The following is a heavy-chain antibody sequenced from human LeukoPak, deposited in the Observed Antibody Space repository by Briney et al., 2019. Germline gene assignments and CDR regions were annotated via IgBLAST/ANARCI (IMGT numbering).Heavy chain of an antibody. Sequence: GGSLRLSCAASGFTFDDYGMSWVRQARGKGLEWVSGINWNGGSAGYADSVKGRFTISRDNAKNSLYLQMNSLRAEDTAVYYCARRGIQLWPHDDYWGQGTLVTVSS. CDR2: INWNGGSA. V-gene: IGHV3-20*04. D-gene: IGHD5-18*01. CDR1: GFTFDDYG. J-gene: IGHJ4*02. CDR3: ARRGIQLWPHDDY.